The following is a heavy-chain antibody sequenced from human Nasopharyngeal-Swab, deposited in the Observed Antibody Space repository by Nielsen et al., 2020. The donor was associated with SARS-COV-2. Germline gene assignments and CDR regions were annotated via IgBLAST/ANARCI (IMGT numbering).Heavy chain of an antibody. V-gene: IGHV3-21*01. CDR2: ISSSGSYK. J-gene: IGHJ4*02. CDR1: GFTFSSYS. CDR3: ARDRIVGATDFDY. D-gene: IGHD1-26*01. Sequence: GGSLRLSCTASGFTFSSYSMNWVRQAPGKGLEWVSSISSSGSYKHCADSVKGRFTISRDNAGNSLYLQMNSLRAEDTAVYYCARDRIVGATDFDYWGQGTLVTVSS.